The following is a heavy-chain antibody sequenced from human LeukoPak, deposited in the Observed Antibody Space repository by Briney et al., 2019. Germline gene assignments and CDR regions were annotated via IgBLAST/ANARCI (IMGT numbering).Heavy chain of an antibody. J-gene: IGHJ5*02. CDR1: GFTFSSYW. Sequence: GGSLRLSCAASGFTFSSYWMSWVRQAPGKGLEWVANIKQDGSEKYYVDSVKGRFTISRDNAKNSLYLQMNSLRAEDTAVYYCARGAEYDGSGSYYDGNWFDPWGQGTLVTVSS. CDR2: IKQDGSEK. V-gene: IGHV3-7*01. CDR3: ARGAEYDGSGSYYDGNWFDP. D-gene: IGHD3-10*01.